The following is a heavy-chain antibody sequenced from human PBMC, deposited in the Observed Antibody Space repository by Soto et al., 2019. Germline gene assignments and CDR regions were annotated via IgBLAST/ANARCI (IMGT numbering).Heavy chain of an antibody. CDR2: ISGSGGST. CDR1: GFTFSSYA. J-gene: IGHJ4*02. D-gene: IGHD3-10*01. CDR3: AKDSTGYGSGSYDY. Sequence: EVQLLESGGGLVQPGGSLRLSCAASGFTFSSYAMSWVRHAPGKGLEWVSAISGSGGSTYYADSVKGRFTISRDNSKNTLYLQMNSLRAEDTAVYYCAKDSTGYGSGSYDYWGQGTLVTVSS. V-gene: IGHV3-23*01.